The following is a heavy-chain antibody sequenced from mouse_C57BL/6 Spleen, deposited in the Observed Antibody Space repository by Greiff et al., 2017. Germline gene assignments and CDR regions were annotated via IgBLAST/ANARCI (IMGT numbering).Heavy chain of an antibody. CDR2: IRNKANGYTT. J-gene: IGHJ4*01. D-gene: IGHD4-1*01. Sequence: EVKVVESGGGLVQPGGSLSLSCAASGFTFTDYYMSWVRQPPGKALEWLGFIRNKANGYTTEYSASVKGRFTISRDNSQSILYLQMNALRAEDSATYYCARWALGNYYAMDYWGQGTSVTVSS. CDR3: ARWALGNYYAMDY. CDR1: GFTFTDYY. V-gene: IGHV7-3*01.